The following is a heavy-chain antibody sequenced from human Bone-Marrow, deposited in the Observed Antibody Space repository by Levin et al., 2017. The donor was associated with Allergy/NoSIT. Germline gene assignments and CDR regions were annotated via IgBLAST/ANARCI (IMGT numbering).Heavy chain of an antibody. CDR1: GYTFTGYY. CDR3: ARIISSSYYGMDV. D-gene: IGHD3-10*01. V-gene: IGHV1-2*02. J-gene: IGHJ6*02. CDR2: INPNSGGT. Sequence: GASVKVSCKASGYTFTGYYMHWVRQAPGQGLEWMGWINPNSGGTNYAQKFQGRVTMTRDTSISTAYMELSRLRSDDTAVYYCARIISSSYYGMDVWGQGTTVTVSS.